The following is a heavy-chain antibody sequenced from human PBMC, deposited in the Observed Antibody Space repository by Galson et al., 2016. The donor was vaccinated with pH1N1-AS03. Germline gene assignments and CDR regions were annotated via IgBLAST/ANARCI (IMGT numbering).Heavy chain of an antibody. CDR2: ISPGSGST. Sequence: SVKVSCKASGYTFTSYYMRWVRQAPGQGLEWMGIISPGSGSTNYAQKFQGRVTMTRDTSTSTVYMELSSLRSEDTAVYYCARMFYYDSSGYSHFEHWGQGTLVTVSS. D-gene: IGHD3-22*01. CDR1: GYTFTSYY. CDR3: ARMFYYDSSGYSHFEH. V-gene: IGHV1-46*01. J-gene: IGHJ4*02.